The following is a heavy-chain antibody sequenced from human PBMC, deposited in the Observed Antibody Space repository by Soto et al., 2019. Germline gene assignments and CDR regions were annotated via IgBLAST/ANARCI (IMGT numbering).Heavy chain of an antibody. CDR1: GYSITNIG. D-gene: IGHD1-1*01. CDR3: GKDIRSGSIDY. CDR2: IWAHGTDR. J-gene: IGHJ4*02. Sequence: GGSLRLSCAASGYSITNIGMHWVRQALGKGLEWVALIWAHGTDRYYADSVKGRFTVSRDTSTNTVYLQMNSLRAEDTARYYCGKDIRSGSIDYWGQGTLVTAPQ. V-gene: IGHV3-33*06.